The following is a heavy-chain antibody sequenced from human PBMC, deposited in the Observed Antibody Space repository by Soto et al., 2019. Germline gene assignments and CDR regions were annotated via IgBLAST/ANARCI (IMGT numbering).Heavy chain of an antibody. D-gene: IGHD6-19*01. CDR3: ARGAGIPPSHYYYGMDV. CDR1: GYSFTSYW. Sequence: GESLKISCKGSGYSFTSYWISWVRQMPGKGLEWMGRIDPSDSYTNYSPSFQGHVTISADKSISTAYLQWSSLKASDTAMYYCARGAGIPPSHYYYGMDVWGQGTTVTVSS. J-gene: IGHJ6*02. CDR2: IDPSDSYT. V-gene: IGHV5-10-1*01.